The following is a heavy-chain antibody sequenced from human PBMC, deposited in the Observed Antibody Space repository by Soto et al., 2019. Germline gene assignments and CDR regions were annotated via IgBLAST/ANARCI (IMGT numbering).Heavy chain of an antibody. CDR2: SNPSGGRT. CDR1: GYTFTQYY. D-gene: IGHD3-16*01. V-gene: IGHV1-46*01. J-gene: IGHJ4*02. CDR3: ARAGDQPFDY. Sequence: QMQLVQSGAEVKNPGASVKVSCKTSGYTFTQYYIHWVRQAPGQGLEWMGLSNPSGGRTSSAQKFQGRVTMSRDTSTTTVYMELSSLRFEDTTVYYCARAGDQPFDYWGQGTLVTVSS.